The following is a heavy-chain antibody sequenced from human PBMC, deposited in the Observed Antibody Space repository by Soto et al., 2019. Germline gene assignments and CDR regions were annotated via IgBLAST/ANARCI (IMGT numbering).Heavy chain of an antibody. D-gene: IGHD6-13*01. CDR2: IKQDGSEK. CDR1: GFTFSSYW. J-gene: IGHJ6*02. V-gene: IGHV3-7*01. Sequence: EVPLVESGGGLVQPGGSLRLSCAASGFTFSSYWMSWVRQAPVKGLEWVGNIKQDGSEKNYVDFVEGRFTISRDNAENSLYLQMNSRRAEDTAVYYCARIASAGRGWDVWGQGTTVVVSS. CDR3: ARIASAGRGWDV.